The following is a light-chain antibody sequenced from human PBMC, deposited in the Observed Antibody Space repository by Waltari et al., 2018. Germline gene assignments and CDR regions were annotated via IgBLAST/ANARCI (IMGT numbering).Light chain of an antibody. CDR1: YYDIGHYDL. CDR2: EAT. CDR3: CSYAGENTMI. V-gene: IGLV2-23*01. J-gene: IGLJ2*01. Sequence: QSALTQPASVSGSPGQSVTISCTGTYYDIGHYDLVSWYQQYPGKAPRLIIYEATSRPSWVSNRFSASKSGNTASLTISGLQTEDEAHYYCCSYAGENTMIFGGGTRLTVL.